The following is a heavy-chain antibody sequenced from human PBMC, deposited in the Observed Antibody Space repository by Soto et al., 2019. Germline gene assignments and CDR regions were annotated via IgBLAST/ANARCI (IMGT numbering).Heavy chain of an antibody. V-gene: IGHV1-2*04. CDR1: GYTFTGHY. J-gene: IGHJ4*02. CDR3: ARSRHSDLTGTTDFDH. D-gene: IGHD1-7*01. CDR2: MNPDSGGT. Sequence: QVQLVQSGAEVKEPGASVKVSCTASGYTFTGHYMHWVRQAPGQGLEWMGWMNPDSGGTQYAHNFRDWVTMTRDTSINTAYVELSRLRSDATAIYYCARSRHSDLTGTTDFDHWGQGTLVTVSS.